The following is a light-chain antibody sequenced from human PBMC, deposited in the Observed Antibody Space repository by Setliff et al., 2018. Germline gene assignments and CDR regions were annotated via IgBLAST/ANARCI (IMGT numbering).Light chain of an antibody. CDR2: DVS. Sequence: QSVLTQPASMSGSPGQSITISCSGTTSDIGTYKYVSWYKQYPGKSPKLVIYDVSNRPSGVSNRFSGSKSGNTASLTISGLQAEDEADYYCYSYTASTSYVFGTGTKVTVL. V-gene: IGLV2-14*01. CDR1: TSDIGTYKY. J-gene: IGLJ1*01. CDR3: YSYTASTSYV.